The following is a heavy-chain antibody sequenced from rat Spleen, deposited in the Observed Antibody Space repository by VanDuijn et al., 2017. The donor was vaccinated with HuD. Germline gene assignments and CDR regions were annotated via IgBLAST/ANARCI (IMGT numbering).Heavy chain of an antibody. CDR2: ISYGDSSGHSST. Sequence: EVQLVESGGGLVQPGKSLKLSCAASGFTFSDYGMAWVRQAPTKGLEWVATISYGDSSGHSSTYYRDSVKGRFTIARDNAKSTLSLQMDSLRSEDTATYYCAKAGGGSSYFDYWGQGVMVTVSS. J-gene: IGHJ2*01. D-gene: IGHD1-11*01. CDR3: AKAGGGSSYFDY. V-gene: IGHV5-29*01. CDR1: GFTFSDYG.